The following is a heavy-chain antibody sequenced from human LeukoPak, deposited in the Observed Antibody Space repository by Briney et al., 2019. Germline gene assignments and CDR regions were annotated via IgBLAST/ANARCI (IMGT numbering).Heavy chain of an antibody. D-gene: IGHD2-2*01. CDR3: ARSVGYCSSTSCYAPYYYYGMDV. Sequence: GGSLRLSCAASGFTFSDYYMSWIRQAPGKGLEWVSYISSSGSTIYYADSVKGRFTISRDNAKNSLYLQMNSLRAEDTAVYYCARSVGYCSSTSCYAPYYYYGMDVWGQGTTVTVSS. CDR2: ISSSGSTI. J-gene: IGHJ6*02. V-gene: IGHV3-11*01. CDR1: GFTFSDYY.